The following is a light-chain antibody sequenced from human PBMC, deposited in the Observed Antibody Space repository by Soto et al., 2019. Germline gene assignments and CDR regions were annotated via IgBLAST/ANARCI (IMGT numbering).Light chain of an antibody. CDR2: GAS. J-gene: IGKJ3*01. CDR1: ETISSHY. V-gene: IGKV3-20*01. CDR3: QNFGDSPFT. Sequence: EIVLMQSPDTLSLSPGERATPSCRASETISSHYIAWYQQKPGQAPRLLIFGASTRATGIPDRFSGSWSGTDFTLTISRLEPEDFVLYYCQNFGDSPFTFGPGTKVDIK.